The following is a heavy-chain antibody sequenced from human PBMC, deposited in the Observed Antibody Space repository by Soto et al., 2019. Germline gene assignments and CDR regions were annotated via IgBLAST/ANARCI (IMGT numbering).Heavy chain of an antibody. CDR3: ARDYYDSSGYPGY. Sequence: QVQLVQSGAEVKKPGSSVKVSCEASGGTFRSYGIMWVRQAPGQGLEWMGGIIPIFGTTNYAQKFQGRVTITADESTNIAYMELSSLRSEDTAVYYCARDYYDSSGYPGYWGQGTLVTVSS. J-gene: IGHJ4*02. V-gene: IGHV1-69*01. CDR1: GGTFRSYG. CDR2: IIPIFGTT. D-gene: IGHD3-22*01.